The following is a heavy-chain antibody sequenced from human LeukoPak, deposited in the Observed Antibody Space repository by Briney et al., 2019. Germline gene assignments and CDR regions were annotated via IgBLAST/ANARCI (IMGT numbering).Heavy chain of an antibody. V-gene: IGHV3-7*01. J-gene: IGHJ4*02. D-gene: IGHD2-8*02. CDR3: ARDYWASDY. CDR1: GFTFSTYW. CDR2: IKEDGSER. Sequence: PGGSLRLSCAASGFTFSTYWMSWVRQAPGKGLEWVANIKEDGSERYYVDSVKGRFTISRDNARNSLYLQMNSLRAEDTAVYYCARDYWASDYWGQGTVVTVSS.